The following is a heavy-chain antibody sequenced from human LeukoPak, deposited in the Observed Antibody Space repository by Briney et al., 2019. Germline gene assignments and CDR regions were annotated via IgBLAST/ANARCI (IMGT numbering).Heavy chain of an antibody. CDR2: IKQDGSEK. Sequence: GGSLRLSCAASGFTFSSYWMSWVRQAPGKGLEWVANIKQDGSEKYYVDSVKGRFTISRDSAKNSLYLQMNSLRAEDTAVYYCARDPGGYDNSGYYRTDYFDYWGQGTLVTVSS. CDR3: ARDPGGYDNSGYYRTDYFDY. D-gene: IGHD3-22*01. V-gene: IGHV3-7*01. CDR1: GFTFSSYW. J-gene: IGHJ4*02.